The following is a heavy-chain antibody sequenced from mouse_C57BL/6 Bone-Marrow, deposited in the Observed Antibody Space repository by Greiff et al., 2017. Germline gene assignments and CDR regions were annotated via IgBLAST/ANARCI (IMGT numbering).Heavy chain of an antibody. CDR1: GFNIKDYY. Sequence: VQLQQSGAELVKPGASVKLSCTASGFNIKDYYIHWVKQRTEQGLEWIGRIGPEDGETKYAPKFQDKATITADTSSNTAYLQLSSLTSEDTAVYYCTRSLIYYGTNYWGQGTTLTVSA. V-gene: IGHV14-2*01. CDR2: IGPEDGET. CDR3: TRSLIYYGTNY. J-gene: IGHJ2*01. D-gene: IGHD1-1*01.